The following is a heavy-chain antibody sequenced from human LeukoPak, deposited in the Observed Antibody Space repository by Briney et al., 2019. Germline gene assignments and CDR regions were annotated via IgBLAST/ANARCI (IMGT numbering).Heavy chain of an antibody. J-gene: IGHJ4*02. V-gene: IGHV3-30*14. CDR1: GFTFSRNA. CDR2: ISYDGSTT. D-gene: IGHD3-22*01. CDR3: ARRAGDYSHPYDY. Sequence: TGGSLRLSCAASGFTFSRNAMHWVRQAPGKGLEWVAVISYDGSTTYYSDSVKGRFTISRDNSKNTLYLQMNSLRAEDTAVYYCARRAGDYSHPYDYWGQGTLVTVSS.